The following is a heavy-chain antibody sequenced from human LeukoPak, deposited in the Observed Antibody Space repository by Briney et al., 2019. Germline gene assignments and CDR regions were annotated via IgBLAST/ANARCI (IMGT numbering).Heavy chain of an antibody. CDR2: ISPRGGGT. Sequence: GGSLRLSCAASGFTFSSYSMNWVRQAPGKGLEWVSGISPRGGGTYYADSVKGRFTISRDDSKSMLSLQMNSLRVEDTAVYYCARDLAWGAFDYWGQGTLVSVSS. CDR1: GFTFSSYS. D-gene: IGHD7-27*01. J-gene: IGHJ4*02. V-gene: IGHV3-23*01. CDR3: ARDLAWGAFDY.